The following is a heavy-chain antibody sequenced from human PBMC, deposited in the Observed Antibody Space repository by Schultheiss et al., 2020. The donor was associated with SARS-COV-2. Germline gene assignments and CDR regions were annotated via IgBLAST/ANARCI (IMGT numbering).Heavy chain of an antibody. CDR2: MNPNSGNT. V-gene: IGHV1-8*02. Sequence: ASVKVSCKASGYTFTGYYMHWVRQAPGQGLEWMGWMNPNSGNTGYAQKFQGRVTMTRNTSISTAYMELSRLRSDDTAVYYCARVRLGYYALDYWGQGTLVTVSS. J-gene: IGHJ4*02. D-gene: IGHD2-2*01. CDR1: GYTFTGYY. CDR3: ARVRLGYYALDY.